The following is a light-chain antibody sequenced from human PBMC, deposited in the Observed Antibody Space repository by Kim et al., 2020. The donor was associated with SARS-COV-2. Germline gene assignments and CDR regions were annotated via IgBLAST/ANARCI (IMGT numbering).Light chain of an antibody. CDR3: QQSYNIPT. J-gene: IGKJ4*01. CDR2: AAS. CDR1: QSISSY. V-gene: IGKV1-39*01. Sequence: DIQMTQSPSSLSASVGDRVTISCRASQSISSYLNWYQQKPAKAPKLLIYAASSLQSGVPSRFSGSGSGTDFTLTISSLQPEDFATYYCQQSYNIPTFGGGTKVDIK.